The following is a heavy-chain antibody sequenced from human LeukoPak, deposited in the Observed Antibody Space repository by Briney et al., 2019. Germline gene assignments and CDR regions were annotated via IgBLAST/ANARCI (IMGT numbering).Heavy chain of an antibody. CDR2: ISYDGSNK. V-gene: IGHV3-30*04. Sequence: PGRSLRLSCAAYGFTFSSYAMHWVRQAPSKGLEWVAVISYDGSNKYYADSVKGRFTISRDNSKNTLYLQMNSLRAEDTAVYYCARDVGSTMILLNFDYWGQGTLVTVSS. CDR3: ARDVGSTMILLNFDY. D-gene: IGHD3-22*01. J-gene: IGHJ4*02. CDR1: GFTFSSYA.